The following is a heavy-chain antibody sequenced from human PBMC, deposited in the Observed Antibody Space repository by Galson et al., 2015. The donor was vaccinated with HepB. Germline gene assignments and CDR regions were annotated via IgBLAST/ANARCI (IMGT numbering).Heavy chain of an antibody. D-gene: IGHD3-16*01. V-gene: IGHV3-33*03. CDR3: ARAYRIVSEFDY. J-gene: IGHJ4*02. CDR2: IWYDGSNE. Sequence: SLRLSCATSGFTFSDYGMYWVRQAPGKGLEWLAVIWYDGSNEYYADSVKGRLTISRDNSKNTLYLQMNSLRAEDTAVYYCARAYRIVSEFDYWGQGTLVTVSS. CDR1: GFTFSDYG.